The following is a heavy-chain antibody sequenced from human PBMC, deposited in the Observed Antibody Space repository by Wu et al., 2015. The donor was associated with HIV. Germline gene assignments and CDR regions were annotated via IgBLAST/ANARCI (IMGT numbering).Heavy chain of an antibody. CDR1: GYTFTGYY. J-gene: IGHJ5*02. CDR2: INPNSCAT. CDR3: ARTGSAWHLSWFDH. V-gene: IGHV1-2*02. Sequence: QVQLMQSGAEVKKPGASVKVSCKASGYTFTGYYINWVRQAPGQGLEWMGWINPNSCATNYAQNFQGRVTMARDTYITTVYMELRSLRYDDTAVYFCARTGSAWHLSWFDHWGQGSLVTVSS. D-gene: IGHD6-19*01.